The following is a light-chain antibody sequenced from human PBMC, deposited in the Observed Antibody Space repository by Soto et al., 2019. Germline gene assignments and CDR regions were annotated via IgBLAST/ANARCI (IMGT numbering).Light chain of an antibody. CDR2: GNS. J-gene: IGLJ2*01. CDR3: QSYDNSRIGYVL. Sequence: QSVLTQPPSVSGAPGQRVTISCTGGSSNIGAGYDVHWYQQLPGTAPKLLIYGNSNRPSGVPDRFSGSKSGTSASLAITGLQAEDEAGYYCQSYDNSRIGYVLFGGGTKLTVL. CDR1: SSNIGAGYD. V-gene: IGLV1-40*01.